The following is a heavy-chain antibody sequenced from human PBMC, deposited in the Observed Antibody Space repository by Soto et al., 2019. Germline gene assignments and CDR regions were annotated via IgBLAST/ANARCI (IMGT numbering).Heavy chain of an antibody. Sequence: QVQLVESGGGVVQPGRSLRLSCAASGFTFSTYGMHWVRQAPGKGLEWVAAIWYDGSDKNSADSVKGRFTISRDNSKNTLYLQMNSLRDEDTAMYYCAREWRMGSWGYYFDLWGQGTLVTVSS. J-gene: IGHJ4*02. CDR1: GFTFSTYG. V-gene: IGHV3-33*01. D-gene: IGHD6-6*01. CDR2: IWYDGSDK. CDR3: AREWRMGSWGYYFDL.